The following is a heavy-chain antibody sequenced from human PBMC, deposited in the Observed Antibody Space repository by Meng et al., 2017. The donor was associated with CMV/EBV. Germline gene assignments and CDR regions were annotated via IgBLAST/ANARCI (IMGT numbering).Heavy chain of an antibody. CDR2: INPNSGGT. CDR3: ATFLQLWPFDY. Sequence: ASVTVSCKASGYTFTGYYMHWVRQAPGQGLEWMGWINPNSGGTNDAQKFQGRVTMTRDTSISTAYMELSRLRSDDTAVYYCATFLQLWPFDYWGQGTLVTVSS. CDR1: GYTFTGYY. J-gene: IGHJ4*02. D-gene: IGHD5-18*01. V-gene: IGHV1-2*02.